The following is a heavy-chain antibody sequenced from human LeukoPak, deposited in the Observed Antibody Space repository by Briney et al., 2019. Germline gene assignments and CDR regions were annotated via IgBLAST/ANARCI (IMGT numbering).Heavy chain of an antibody. CDR3: ARTKGGIDYYGSGPWEFDP. Sequence: SETLSLTCTVSGGSISSGGYYWSWRRQHPGKGLEWIGYIYYSGSTYYNPSLKSRVTISVDTSKNQFSLKLSSVTAADAAVYYCARTKGGIDYYGSGPWEFDPWGQGTLVTVSS. D-gene: IGHD3-10*01. V-gene: IGHV4-31*03. CDR2: IYYSGST. CDR1: GGSISSGGYY. J-gene: IGHJ5*02.